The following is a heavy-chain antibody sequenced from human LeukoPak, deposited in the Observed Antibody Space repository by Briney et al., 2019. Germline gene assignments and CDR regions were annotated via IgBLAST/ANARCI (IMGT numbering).Heavy chain of an antibody. CDR2: IYTSGST. Sequence: SETLSLTCTVSGGSISSGSYYWSWIRQPAGKGLEWIGRIYTSGSTNYNPSLKSRVTMSVDTSKNQFSLKLSSVTAADTAVYYCARAQELLWFGELPKQYYYYYYMDVWGKGTTVTISS. V-gene: IGHV4-61*02. D-gene: IGHD3-10*01. J-gene: IGHJ6*03. CDR1: GGSISSGSYY. CDR3: ARAQELLWFGELPKQYYYYYYMDV.